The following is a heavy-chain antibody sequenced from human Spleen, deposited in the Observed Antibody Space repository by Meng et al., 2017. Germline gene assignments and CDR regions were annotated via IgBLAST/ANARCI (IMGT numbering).Heavy chain of an antibody. CDR2: INHSGST. D-gene: IGHD6-19*01. CDR1: GGSFSGYY. Sequence: QGQLHAWVPGLLEPSGPLCLTCFVSGGSFSGYYWSWIRQPPGKGLEWIGEINHSGSTNYNPSLKSRVTISVDTSKNQFSLKLSSVTAADTAVYYCARGVAVAGLDYWGQGTLVTVSS. J-gene: IGHJ4*02. V-gene: IGHV4-34*01. CDR3: ARGVAVAGLDY.